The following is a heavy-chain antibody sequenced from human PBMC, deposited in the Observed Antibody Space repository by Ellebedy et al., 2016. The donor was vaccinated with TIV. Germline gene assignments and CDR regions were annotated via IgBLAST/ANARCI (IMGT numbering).Heavy chain of an antibody. CDR2: ITHSGST. CDR1: GGSFSGYY. Sequence: MPSETLSLTCAVYGGSFSGYYWSWIRQPPGKGLEWIGEITHSGSTNYNPSLKSRVTLPVDTSKNQFSLNLSSVTAAATAVYYCARGLARDYWGQGTLVTVSS. V-gene: IGHV4-34*01. CDR3: ARGLARDY. J-gene: IGHJ4*02.